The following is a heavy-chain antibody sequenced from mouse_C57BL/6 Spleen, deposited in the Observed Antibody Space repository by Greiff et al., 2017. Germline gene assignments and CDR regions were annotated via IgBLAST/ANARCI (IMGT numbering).Heavy chain of an antibody. CDR2: IYPRSGNT. CDR1: GYTFTSYG. Sequence: QVTLKVSGAELARPGASVKLSCKASGYTFTSYGISWVKQRTGQGLEWIGEIYPRSGNTYYNEKFKGKATLTADKSSSTAYMELRSLTSEDSAVYFCARRTGPYYAMDYWGQGTSVTVSS. D-gene: IGHD4-1*01. V-gene: IGHV1-81*01. CDR3: ARRTGPYYAMDY. J-gene: IGHJ4*01.